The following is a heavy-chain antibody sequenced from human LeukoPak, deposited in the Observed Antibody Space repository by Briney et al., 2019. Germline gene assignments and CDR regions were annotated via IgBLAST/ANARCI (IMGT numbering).Heavy chain of an antibody. CDR3: ARGFYGAPVAFDY. V-gene: IGHV3-74*01. D-gene: IGHD4-17*01. CDR1: GFTFSSYN. Sequence: GGSLTLSCAASGFTFSSYNMHGVRHAPGQGLVWVSRIKSDGSNTIYADSVQGRFTISRDNARNTVFLQISSLSAEVTAVYYCARGFYGAPVAFDYWGQGALVTVSS. CDR2: IKSDGSNT. J-gene: IGHJ4*02.